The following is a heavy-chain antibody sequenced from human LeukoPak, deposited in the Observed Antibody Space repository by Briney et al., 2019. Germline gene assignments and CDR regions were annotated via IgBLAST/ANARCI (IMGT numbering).Heavy chain of an antibody. CDR1: GGSISIYY. V-gene: IGHV4-59*01. D-gene: IGHD4/OR15-4a*01. Sequence: PSETLSLTCTVSGGSISIYYWSWIRQPPGKGLEWIGYIYYSGSTNYNPSLKSRVTISVDTSKNQFSLKLSSVTAADTAVYYCARGDYGTSIGAFDIWGQGTMVTVSS. CDR3: ARGDYGTSIGAFDI. J-gene: IGHJ3*02. CDR2: IYYSGST.